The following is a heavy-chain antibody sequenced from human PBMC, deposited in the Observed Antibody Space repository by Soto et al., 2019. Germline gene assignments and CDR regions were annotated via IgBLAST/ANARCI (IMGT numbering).Heavy chain of an antibody. CDR2: ISPYSGNT. Sequence: QVQLVQSGDEVRKPGSSVKVSCKASGYIFVNYGIAWVRQAPGQGLEWMGWISPYSGNTHYASKVQGRLTMXTXTXXSPAYMDLGSLTPDDTAVYYCAMVDNYVTPTPQDVWGQGTTVTVSS. J-gene: IGHJ6*02. V-gene: IGHV1-18*01. D-gene: IGHD3-16*01. CDR1: GYIFVNYG. CDR3: AMVDNYVTPTPQDV.